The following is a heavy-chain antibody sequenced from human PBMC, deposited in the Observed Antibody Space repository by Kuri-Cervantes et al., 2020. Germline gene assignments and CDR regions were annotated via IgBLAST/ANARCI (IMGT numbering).Heavy chain of an antibody. J-gene: IGHJ4*02. D-gene: IGHD6-19*01. Sequence: GESLKISCAASGFTFSSYAMSWVRQAPGKGLEWVSAISGSGGSTYYADSVKGRFTISRDNSKNTLYLQMNSLRAEDTAVYYCAKGEQWLVYWGQGTLVTVSS. CDR1: GFTFSSYA. CDR2: ISGSGGST. V-gene: IGHV3-23*01. CDR3: AKGEQWLVY.